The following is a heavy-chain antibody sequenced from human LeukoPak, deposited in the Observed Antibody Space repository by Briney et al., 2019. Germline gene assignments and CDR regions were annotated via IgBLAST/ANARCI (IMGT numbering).Heavy chain of an antibody. CDR2: INPIFGTT. J-gene: IGHJ3*02. V-gene: IGHV1-69*05. D-gene: IGHD2-2*02. CDR3: ARDRVVPAAIIAFDI. Sequence: SVKVSCKASGGTFSPYAINWVRQAPGQGLEWMGGINPIFGTTNYAADFQGRVTISTDESTTTAYMEVSSLKSEDTAVYYCARDRVVPAAIIAFDIWGQGTMVTVSS. CDR1: GGTFSPYA.